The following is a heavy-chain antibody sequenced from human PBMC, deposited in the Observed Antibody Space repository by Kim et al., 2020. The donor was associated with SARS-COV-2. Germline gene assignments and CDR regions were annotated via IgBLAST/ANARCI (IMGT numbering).Heavy chain of an antibody. J-gene: IGHJ4*02. CDR3: ASGSNWNYFDY. V-gene: IGHV1-18*01. CDR2: T. D-gene: IGHD1-1*01. Sequence: TNNAQKLQGRGTMTTDTSTSTAYMELRSLRSDDTAVYYCASGSNWNYFDYWGQGTLVTVSS.